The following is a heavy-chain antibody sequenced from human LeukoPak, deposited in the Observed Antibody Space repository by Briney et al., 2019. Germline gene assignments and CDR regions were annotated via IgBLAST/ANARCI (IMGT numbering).Heavy chain of an antibody. Sequence: GGSLRLSFAASGFTFSSYGMNWVRPAPGKGLEWLSYLSNTGNIHYAQSVKGRFTISRDNAKNSLYLQMDGLRAEDTAVYYCARRGDTPMIGDHWGQGILVTVAS. CDR3: ARRGDTPMIGDH. J-gene: IGHJ4*02. CDR2: LSNTGNI. V-gene: IGHV3-48*01. D-gene: IGHD5-18*01. CDR1: GFTFSSYG.